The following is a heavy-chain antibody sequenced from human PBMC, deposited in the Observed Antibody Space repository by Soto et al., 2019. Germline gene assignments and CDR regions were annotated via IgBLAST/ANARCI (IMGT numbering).Heavy chain of an antibody. V-gene: IGHV4-39*01. CDR1: GDSLSSSDYY. J-gene: IGHJ4*02. D-gene: IGHD2-2*01. CDR2: IYHSGTT. CDR3: AGRPRPASKIFDW. Sequence: QLQLQESGPGLVKPSETLSLTCTVSGDSLSSSDYYWGWLRQPPGKGLEWMGAIYHSGTTYYNPSLESRLTMSIDTSKNQFSLKLTSVTAADSAVYCCAGRPRPASKIFDWWGPGTLVTVSS.